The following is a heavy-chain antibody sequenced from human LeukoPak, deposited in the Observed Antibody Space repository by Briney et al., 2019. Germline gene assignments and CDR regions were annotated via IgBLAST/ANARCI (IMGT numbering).Heavy chain of an antibody. CDR1: GYTFTSYD. CDR3: ARGYYYYYMDV. Sequence: ASVKVSCKASGYTFTSYDINWVRQATGQGLVWMGWMNPNSGNTGYAQKFQGRVTITRNTSISTAYMELSSLRSEDTAVYYCARGYYYYYMDVWGKGTTVTVSS. J-gene: IGHJ6*03. CDR2: MNPNSGNT. V-gene: IGHV1-8*03.